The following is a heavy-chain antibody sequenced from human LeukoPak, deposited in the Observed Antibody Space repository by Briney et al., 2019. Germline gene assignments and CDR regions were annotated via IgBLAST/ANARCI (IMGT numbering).Heavy chain of an antibody. D-gene: IGHD3-10*01. CDR1: GFTFSSYG. J-gene: IGHJ6*03. V-gene: IGHV3-33*01. Sequence: GRSLRLSCAASGFTFSSYGMHWVRQAPGKGLEWVAVIWYDGSNKYYADSVKGRFTISRDNSKNTLYLQMNSLRAEDTAVYYCARDLLSGSDIPLGVGAYYMDVWGKGTTVTVS. CDR3: ARDLLSGSDIPLGVGAYYMDV. CDR2: IWYDGSNK.